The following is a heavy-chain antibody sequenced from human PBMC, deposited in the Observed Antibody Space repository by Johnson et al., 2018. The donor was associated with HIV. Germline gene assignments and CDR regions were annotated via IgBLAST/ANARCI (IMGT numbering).Heavy chain of an antibody. CDR2: IRSDGTNE. V-gene: IGHV3-30*02. CDR3: ARSGVVGATSAVDAFDI. CDR1: GFTFRNYG. Sequence: QVQLVESGGGVVQPGGSLRLSCAASGFTFRNYGMHWVRQAPGKGLEWVAYIRSDGTNEYFADSVKGRFTISRDNSKNTLYLQMNSLRAEDTAVYYCARSGVVGATSAVDAFDIWGQGTMVTVSS. D-gene: IGHD1-26*01. J-gene: IGHJ3*02.